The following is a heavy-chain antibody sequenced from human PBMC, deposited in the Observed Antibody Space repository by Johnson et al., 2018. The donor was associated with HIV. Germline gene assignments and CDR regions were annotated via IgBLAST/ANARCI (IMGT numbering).Heavy chain of an antibody. CDR1: GFTFSSYG. J-gene: IGHJ3*02. V-gene: IGHV3-30*02. Sequence: QVQLVESGGGVVQPGGSLRLSCAASGFTFSSYGMHWVRQASGKGLEWVAFIRYDGSNKYYADSVKGRFTLSRDNSKNTLYLQMNSLRAEDTAVCYCANIIGYSSDLEIWGQGTMVTFSS. CDR3: ANIIGYSSDLEI. CDR2: IRYDGSNK. D-gene: IGHD6-19*01.